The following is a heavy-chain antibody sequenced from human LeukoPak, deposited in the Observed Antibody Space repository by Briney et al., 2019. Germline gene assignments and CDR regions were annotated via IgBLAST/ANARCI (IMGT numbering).Heavy chain of an antibody. J-gene: IGHJ4*02. Sequence: ASVKVSCKASGYSFSSYYMHWVRQAPGQGLEWMGIITPSGGGTSYAEKFQGRVTMARDTSTSTVYMELSSLRSEDTALYYCARGEYCTAGTCPPGLSWGQGTLVTVSS. D-gene: IGHD2-15*01. CDR1: GYSFSSYY. CDR2: ITPSGGGT. V-gene: IGHV1-46*01. CDR3: ARGEYCTAGTCPPGLS.